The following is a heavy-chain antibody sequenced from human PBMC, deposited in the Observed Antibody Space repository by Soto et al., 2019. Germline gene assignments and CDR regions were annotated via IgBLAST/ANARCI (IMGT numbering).Heavy chain of an antibody. D-gene: IGHD3-9*01. CDR2: IYSGGST. CDR1: GFTVSSNY. Sequence: GGSLRLSCAASGFTVSSNYMSSFRQAPGKGLEWVSVIYSGGSTYYADSVKGRFTMSRDNAKNTLYLQVNSLRTEDTAVYYCVRSDILTGYLQSVDYYYGMDVWGQGTTVTVSS. V-gene: IGHV3-66*01. J-gene: IGHJ6*02. CDR3: VRSDILTGYLQSVDYYYGMDV.